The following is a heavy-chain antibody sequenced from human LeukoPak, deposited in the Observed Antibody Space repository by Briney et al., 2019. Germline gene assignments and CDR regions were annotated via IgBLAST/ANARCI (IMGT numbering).Heavy chain of an antibody. D-gene: IGHD3-3*01. Sequence: PSETLSLTCTVSGGSINSSSYYWGWIRQPPGKGLEWTGSIYYSGSTYYNPSLKSRVTIFVDTSKNQFSLKLSSVTAADTAVYYCARYDPYFRSGDPIYWGQGTLVTVSS. CDR2: IYYSGST. V-gene: IGHV4-39*01. CDR3: ARYDPYFRSGDPIY. J-gene: IGHJ4*02. CDR1: GGSINSSSYY.